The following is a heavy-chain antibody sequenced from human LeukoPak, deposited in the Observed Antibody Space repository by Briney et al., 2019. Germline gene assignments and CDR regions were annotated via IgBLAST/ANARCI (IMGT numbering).Heavy chain of an antibody. V-gene: IGHV3-53*01. J-gene: IGHJ4*02. CDR2: LYSDGNT. CDR3: ARGVEPLAANTLAY. D-gene: IGHD1-14*01. CDR1: GFNGLYKE. Sequence: GSPRTPCCTPGFNGLYKEMNLVRQASREGLQWVLVLYSDGNTKYADSVQGRFTISRDNSKNTLYLEMNSLSPDDTAVYYCARGVEPLAANTLAYWGQGTLVTVSS.